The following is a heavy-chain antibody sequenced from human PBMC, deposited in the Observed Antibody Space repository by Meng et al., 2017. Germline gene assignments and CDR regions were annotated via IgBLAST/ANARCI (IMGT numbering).Heavy chain of an antibody. CDR3: AQTTVTTYSEYFQH. J-gene: IGHJ1*01. Sequence: QVSLLQSGAKVTRPRALVHCSCKASGFTFTSYGISCVRQAPGQGLEWIGWLSAYNGTTNYAQKLQGRVPMTTDTSTSTAYMELRSLRSDDTAVYYCAQTTVTTYSEYFQHWGQGTLVTVSS. CDR2: LSAYNGTT. CDR1: GFTFTSYG. D-gene: IGHD4-11*01. V-gene: IGHV1-18*01.